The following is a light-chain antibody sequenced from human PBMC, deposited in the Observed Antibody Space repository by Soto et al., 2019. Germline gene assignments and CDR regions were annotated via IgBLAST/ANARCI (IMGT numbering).Light chain of an antibody. CDR3: QQRVNWPPT. CDR2: WAS. V-gene: IGKV4-1*01. J-gene: IGKJ4*01. CDR1: QSVLYSSTNRNY. Sequence: DIVMTQSPDSLAVSLGERASINCSSSQSVLYSSTNRNYLAWYQQKPGQPPKLLIYWASIRESGVPDRFSGSGSGTDFTLSISSLQTEDVAVYYCQQRVNWPPTFGGGTKVEI.